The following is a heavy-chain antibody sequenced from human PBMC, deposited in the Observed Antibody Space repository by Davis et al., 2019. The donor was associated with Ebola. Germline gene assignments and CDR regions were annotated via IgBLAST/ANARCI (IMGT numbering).Heavy chain of an antibody. V-gene: IGHV3-23*01. CDR3: ARDPTGTEGFDI. D-gene: IGHD1-7*01. CDR1: GFTFSNYA. CDR2: LSYSGGST. J-gene: IGHJ3*02. Sequence: PGGSLRLSCAASGFTFSNYAMTWVRQAPGKGLEWVSSLSYSGGSTYYADSVKGRFTISRDNSKNKMYVQMNSLRAEDTAVYYCARDPTGTEGFDIWGQGTMVTVSS.